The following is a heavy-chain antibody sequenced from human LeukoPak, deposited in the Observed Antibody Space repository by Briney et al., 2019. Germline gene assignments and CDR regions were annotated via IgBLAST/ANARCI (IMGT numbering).Heavy chain of an antibody. CDR3: ARDRFTSGWYNGY. CDR1: GFTFSSYA. J-gene: IGHJ4*02. V-gene: IGHV3-23*01. CDR2: ISGSGGST. D-gene: IGHD6-19*01. Sequence: GGSLRLSCAASGFTFSSYAMSWVRQAPGKGLEWVSGISGSGGSTYYADSVKGRFSISRDNAKNSLFLQMNSLRVEDTAVYYCARDRFTSGWYNGYWGQGTLVTVSS.